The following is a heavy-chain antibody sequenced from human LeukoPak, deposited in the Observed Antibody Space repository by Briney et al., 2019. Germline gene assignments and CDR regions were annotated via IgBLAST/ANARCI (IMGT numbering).Heavy chain of an antibody. CDR3: ARRFDSGGYRLMAFDI. V-gene: IGHV4-39*01. J-gene: IGHJ3*02. CDR1: GGSISSSSYC. D-gene: IGHD1-26*01. Sequence: SETLSLTCTVSGGSISSSSYCWGWIRQPPGKGLDWFAITNFSRSTYYNASLKSRVTISVETSKNQFSLKLRSVTAADTAVYYCARRFDSGGYRLMAFDIWGQGKMVTVSS. CDR2: TNFSRST.